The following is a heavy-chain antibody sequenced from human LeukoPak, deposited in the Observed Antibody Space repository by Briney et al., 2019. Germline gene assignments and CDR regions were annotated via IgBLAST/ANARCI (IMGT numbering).Heavy chain of an antibody. J-gene: IGHJ4*02. D-gene: IGHD3-3*01. CDR3: ARDTKYYDFWSGSYFDY. CDR1: GFTFSSYW. CDR2: IKQDGSEK. V-gene: IGHV3-7*01. Sequence: GGSLRLSCAASGFTFSSYWMSWVRQAPGKGLEWVANIKQDGSEKYYVDSVKGRFTISRDNAKNSLYLQMNSLRAEDTAVYYCARDTKYYDFWSGSYFDYWGQGTLVTVSS.